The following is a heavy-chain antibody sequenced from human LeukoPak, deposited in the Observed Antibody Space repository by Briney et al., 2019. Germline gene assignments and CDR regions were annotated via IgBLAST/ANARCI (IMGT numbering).Heavy chain of an antibody. Sequence: KPSETLSLTCTVSGGSISSSSYYWGWIRQPPGKGLEWIGSIYYSGSTYYNPSLKSRVTISVDTSKNQFSLKLSPVTAADTAVYYCARLERVIIDYWGQGTLVTVSS. CDR3: ARLERVIIDY. J-gene: IGHJ4*02. CDR1: GGSISSSSYY. V-gene: IGHV4-39*01. D-gene: IGHD3-3*01. CDR2: IYYSGST.